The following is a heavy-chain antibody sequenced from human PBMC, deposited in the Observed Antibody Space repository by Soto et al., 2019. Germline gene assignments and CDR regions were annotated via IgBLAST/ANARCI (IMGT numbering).Heavy chain of an antibody. CDR1: GFTFSSYA. J-gene: IGHJ4*02. CDR3: AKDLQPSYGDYAYYFDY. Sequence: GGSLRLSCAASGFTFSSYAMSWVRQAPGKGLEWVSAISGSGGSTYYADSVKGRFTISRDNSKNTLYLQMNSLRAEDTAVYYCAKDLQPSYGDYAYYFDYWGQGTLVTVSS. D-gene: IGHD4-17*01. CDR2: ISGSGGST. V-gene: IGHV3-23*01.